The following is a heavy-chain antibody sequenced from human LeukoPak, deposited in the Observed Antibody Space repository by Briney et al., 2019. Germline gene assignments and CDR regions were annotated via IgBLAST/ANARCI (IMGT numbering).Heavy chain of an antibody. Sequence: PSETLSLTCTVSGGSISSYYWSWIRQPPGKGLEWIGYIYYSGSTNYNPSLKSRVTISVDTSKNQFSLKLSSVTAADTAVYYCARDIQFPYYYYMDVWGKGTTVTVSS. J-gene: IGHJ6*03. CDR2: IYYSGST. CDR3: ARDIQFPYYYYMDV. CDR1: GGSISSYY. V-gene: IGHV4-59*01.